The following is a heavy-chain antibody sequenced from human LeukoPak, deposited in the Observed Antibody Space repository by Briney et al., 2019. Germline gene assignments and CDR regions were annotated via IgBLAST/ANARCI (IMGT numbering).Heavy chain of an antibody. CDR1: GFTFSSYS. Sequence: GGSLRLSCAASGFTFSSYSMNWVRQAPGKGLEWVSSISSSSSYIYYADSVKGRFTISRDNAKNSLYLQMNSLRAEDTAVYYCAREDSGYYDSSGYLDYWGQGTLVTVSS. D-gene: IGHD3-22*01. V-gene: IGHV3-21*01. CDR2: ISSSSSYI. J-gene: IGHJ4*02. CDR3: AREDSGYYDSSGYLDY.